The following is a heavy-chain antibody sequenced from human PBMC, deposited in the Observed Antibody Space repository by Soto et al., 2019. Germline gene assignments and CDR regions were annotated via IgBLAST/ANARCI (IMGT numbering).Heavy chain of an antibody. V-gene: IGHV4-30-4*01. J-gene: IGHJ4*02. CDR3: ARGITMVRGDLYYFDY. D-gene: IGHD3-10*01. CDR1: GGSISSGDYY. Sequence: SETLSLTCTVSGGSISSGDYYWSWIRQPPGKGLEWIGYIYYSGSTYYNPSLKSRVTISVDTSKNQFSLKLSSVTAADTAVYYCARGITMVRGDLYYFDYWGQGTLVTVSS. CDR2: IYYSGST.